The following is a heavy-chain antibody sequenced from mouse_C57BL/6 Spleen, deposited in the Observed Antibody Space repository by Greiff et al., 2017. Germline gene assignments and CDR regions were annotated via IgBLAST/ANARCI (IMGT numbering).Heavy chain of an antibody. V-gene: IGHV1-52*01. J-gene: IGHJ4*01. CDR1: GYTFTSYW. CDR2: IDPSDSET. CDR3: ARKIGPYYAMDY. Sequence: QVQLQQPGAELVRPGSSVKLSCKASGYTFTSYWMHWVKQRPIQGLEWIGNIDPSDSETHYNQKFKDKATLTVDKSSSTAYMQLSSLTSEDSAVYYGARKIGPYYAMDYWGQGTSVTVSS.